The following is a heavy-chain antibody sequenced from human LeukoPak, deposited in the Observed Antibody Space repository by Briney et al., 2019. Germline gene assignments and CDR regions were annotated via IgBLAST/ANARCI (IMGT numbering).Heavy chain of an antibody. CDR3: ARDGRDYDFWSGYYTGVGWFDP. J-gene: IGHJ5*02. CDR2: ISSSSSYI. V-gene: IGHV3-21*01. D-gene: IGHD3-3*01. Sequence: GGSLRLSCAASGFTFSSYSMNWVRQAPGKGLEWVSSISSSSSYIYYADSAKGRFTISRDNAKNSLYLQMNSLRAEDTAVYYCARDGRDYDFWSGYYTGVGWFDPWGQGALVTVSS. CDR1: GFTFSSYS.